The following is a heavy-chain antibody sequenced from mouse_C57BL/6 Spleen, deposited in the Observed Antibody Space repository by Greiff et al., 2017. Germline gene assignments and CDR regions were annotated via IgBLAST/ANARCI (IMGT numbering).Heavy chain of an antibody. CDR3: ARRGYYGSSYYAMDY. J-gene: IGHJ4*01. CDR1: GFTFSSYT. D-gene: IGHD1-1*01. CDR2: ISGGGGNT. V-gene: IGHV5-9*01. Sequence: EVQLVESGGGLVKPGGSLTLSCAASGFTFSSYTMSWVRQTPEKRLEWVATISGGGGNTYYPDSVKGRFTISRDNAKNTLYLQMSSLRSEDTALYYCARRGYYGSSYYAMDYWGQGTSVTVSS.